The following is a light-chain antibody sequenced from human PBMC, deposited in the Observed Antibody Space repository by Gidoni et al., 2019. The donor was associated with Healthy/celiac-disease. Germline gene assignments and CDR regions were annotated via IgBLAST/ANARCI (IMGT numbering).Light chain of an antibody. Sequence: EIVLTPSPGTLSLSPGESATLSCRASQSVSSSYLAWYQQKPGQAPRLLIYGASSRATGIPDRFSGSGSGTDFTLTISRLEPEDFAVYYCQQYGSSQWTFGQGTKVEIK. V-gene: IGKV3-20*01. CDR2: GAS. CDR1: QSVSSSY. J-gene: IGKJ1*01. CDR3: QQYGSSQWT.